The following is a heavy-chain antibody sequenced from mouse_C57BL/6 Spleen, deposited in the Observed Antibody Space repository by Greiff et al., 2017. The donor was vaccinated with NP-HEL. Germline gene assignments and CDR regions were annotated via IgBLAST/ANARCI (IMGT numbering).Heavy chain of an antibody. D-gene: IGHD1-1*01. CDR1: GFTITDYY. J-gene: IGHJ2*01. Sequence: EVQLVESGAELVKPGASVKLSCTASGFTITDYYMHWVKQRTEQGLEWIGRIDPEDGETKYAPKFQGKATITADTSSNTADLQLSSLASEDTAVYYCARGTTVVGGYWGQGTTLTVSS. V-gene: IGHV14-2*01. CDR3: ARGTTVVGGY. CDR2: IDPEDGET.